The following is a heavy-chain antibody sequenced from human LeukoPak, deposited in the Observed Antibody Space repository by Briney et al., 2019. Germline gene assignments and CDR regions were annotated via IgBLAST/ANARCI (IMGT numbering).Heavy chain of an antibody. V-gene: IGHV4-38-2*02. Sequence: SETLSLTCTVSGYSISSGYYWGYIRQPPGKGLEWIGSIYHSGNTYYNPPLKSRVTLSVDTSKNQFSLKLSSVTAADTAVYYCARDYYGSGSYDYWGQGTLVTVSS. CDR3: ARDYYGSGSYDY. D-gene: IGHD3-10*01. J-gene: IGHJ4*02. CDR2: IYHSGNT. CDR1: GYSISSGYY.